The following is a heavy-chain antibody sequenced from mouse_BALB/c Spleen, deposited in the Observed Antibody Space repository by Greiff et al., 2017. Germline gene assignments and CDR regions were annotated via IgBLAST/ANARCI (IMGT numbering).Heavy chain of an antibody. CDR2: ISDGGSYT. CDR1: GFTFSDYY. D-gene: IGHD2-14*01. CDR3: ARVLTIGLDYYAMDY. J-gene: IGHJ4*01. V-gene: IGHV5-4*02. Sequence: EVQGVESGGGLVTPGGSLKLSCAASGFTFSDYYMYWVRQTPEKRLEWVATISDGGSYTYYPDSVKGRFTISRDNAKNNLYLQMSSLKSEDTAMYYCARVLTIGLDYYAMDYWGQGTSVTVSS.